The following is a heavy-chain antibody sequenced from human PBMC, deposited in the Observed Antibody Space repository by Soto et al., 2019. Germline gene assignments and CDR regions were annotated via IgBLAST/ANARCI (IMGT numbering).Heavy chain of an antibody. D-gene: IGHD4-4*01. J-gene: IGHJ6*02. CDR2: IGTSGGGT. V-gene: IGHV3-23*01. CDR3: VRHAKLTSVTVNVGYDXGLDT. CDR1: GFIFSNYD. Sequence: PGGSLRLSCAASGFIFSNYDMSWVRLAPGKGLEWVSFIGTSGGGTYYAYSVKVRFTISRENYKKTVYLQMSSLRAEDTALYMCVRHAKLTSVTVNVGYDXGLDTWGSGTTXTXS.